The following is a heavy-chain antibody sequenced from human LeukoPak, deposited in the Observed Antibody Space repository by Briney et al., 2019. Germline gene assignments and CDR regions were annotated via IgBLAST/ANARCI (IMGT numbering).Heavy chain of an antibody. D-gene: IGHD1-26*01. J-gene: IGHJ5*02. Sequence: PGGSLRLSCVASGFTFSTFGMHWVRQAPGKGLEWVSYISSSGSTIYYADSVKGRFTISRDNAKNSLYLQMNSLRAEDTAVYYCARESRGVGASPWGQGTLVTVSS. V-gene: IGHV3-48*04. CDR2: ISSSGSTI. CDR3: ARESRGVGASP. CDR1: GFTFSTFG.